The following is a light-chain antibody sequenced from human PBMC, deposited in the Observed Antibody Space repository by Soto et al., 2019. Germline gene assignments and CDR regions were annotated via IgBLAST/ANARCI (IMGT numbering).Light chain of an antibody. CDR1: QGISTY. V-gene: IGKV1-39*01. Sequence: DIQMTPSPSSLSASVGDRVTITCRASQGISTYLNWYQQRPGKAPKLLIYAASSLQSGVPSRFSGSGSETHFTLTISSLQPEDFATYSCQQSYSTTWTFGQGTKVDIK. CDR2: AAS. CDR3: QQSYSTTWT. J-gene: IGKJ1*01.